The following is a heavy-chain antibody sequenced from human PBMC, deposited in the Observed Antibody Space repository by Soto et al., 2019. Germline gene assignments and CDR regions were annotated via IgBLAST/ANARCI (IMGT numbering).Heavy chain of an antibody. CDR1: GYTLTELS. Sequence: ASVKVSCKVSGYTLTELSMHWVRQAPGKGLEWMGGFDPEDGETIYAQKFQGRVTMTEDTSTDTAYMELGSLRSEDTAVYYCATVRYGYSGYDLFDYWGQGTLVTVSS. CDR3: ATVRYGYSGYDLFDY. J-gene: IGHJ4*02. CDR2: FDPEDGET. D-gene: IGHD5-12*01. V-gene: IGHV1-24*01.